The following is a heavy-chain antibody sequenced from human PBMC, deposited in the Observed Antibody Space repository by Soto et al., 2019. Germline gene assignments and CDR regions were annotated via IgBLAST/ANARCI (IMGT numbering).Heavy chain of an antibody. CDR2: IIPIFGTA. CDR1: GGTFSSYA. D-gene: IGHD2-15*01. V-gene: IGHV1-69*01. J-gene: IGHJ3*02. Sequence: QVQLVQSGAEVKKPGSSVKVSCKASGGTFSSYAISWVRQAPGQGLEWMGGIIPIFGTANYAQKFQGRVTSTADESTSTAYMELSSLRSEDTAVYYCARDKDIVVVVAAVAFDIWGQGTMVTVSS. CDR3: ARDKDIVVVVAAVAFDI.